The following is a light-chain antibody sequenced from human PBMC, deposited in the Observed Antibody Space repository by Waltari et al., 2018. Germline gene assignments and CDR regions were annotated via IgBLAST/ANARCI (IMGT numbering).Light chain of an antibody. CDR1: SSDLGSYTL. CDR2: EGT. Sequence: QSALTQPASVSGSPGQSITISCTATSSDLGSYTLVSWYQQHPGKAPKPILYEGTRRPSGVSNRFSGSKSANTASLTISGLQAEDEADYYCCSYAGSRVFGGGTKLTVL. CDR3: CSYAGSRV. V-gene: IGLV2-23*01. J-gene: IGLJ3*02.